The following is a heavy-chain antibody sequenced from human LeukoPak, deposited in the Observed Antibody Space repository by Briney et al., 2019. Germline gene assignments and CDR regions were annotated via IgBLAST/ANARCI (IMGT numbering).Heavy chain of an antibody. CDR2: INHSGST. CDR1: GASFSGYY. V-gene: IGHV4-34*01. Sequence: SETLSLTCAVYGASFSGYYWSWIRQPPGKGLEWIGEINHSGSTNYNPSLKSRVTISVDTSKNQFSLKLSSVTAADTAVYYCARRPVVVVAATHWFDPWGQGTLVTVSS. CDR3: ARRPVVVVAATHWFDP. D-gene: IGHD2-15*01. J-gene: IGHJ5*02.